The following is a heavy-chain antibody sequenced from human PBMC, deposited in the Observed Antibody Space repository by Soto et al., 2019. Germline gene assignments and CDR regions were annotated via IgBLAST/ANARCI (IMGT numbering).Heavy chain of an antibody. V-gene: IGHV1-2*02. Sequence: ASVKVSCKASGYTFSDYYVHWVREAPGQGLEWMGWINPSSGGTIYTQRFQGRATMTRDTSISTVYMELSRLTSDDTAVYYCAREMGVIGAPGYTWFDPWGQGALVPSPQ. CDR2: INPSSGGT. D-gene: IGHD1-26*01. CDR3: AREMGVIGAPGYTWFDP. J-gene: IGHJ5*02. CDR1: GYTFSDYY.